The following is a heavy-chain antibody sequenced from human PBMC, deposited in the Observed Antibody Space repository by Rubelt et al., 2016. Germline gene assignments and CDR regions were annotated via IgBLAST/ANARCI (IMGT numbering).Heavy chain of an antibody. D-gene: IGHD2-2*02. Sequence: SSYGMHWVRQAPGKGLEWVAVISYDGSNKYYADSVKGRFTISRDNSKNTLYLQMNSLRAEDTAVYYCAKDEGGYCSSTSCYTYYYGMDVWGQGTTVTVSS. CDR3: AKDEGGYCSSTSCYTYYYGMDV. CDR1: SSYG. CDR2: ISYDGSNK. J-gene: IGHJ6*02. V-gene: IGHV3-30*18.